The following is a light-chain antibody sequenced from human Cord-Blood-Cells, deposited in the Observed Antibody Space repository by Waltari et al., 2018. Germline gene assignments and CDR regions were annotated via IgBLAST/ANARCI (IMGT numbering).Light chain of an antibody. CDR3: QQYNSWT. CDR1: QSISSW. J-gene: IGKJ1*01. CDR2: KAS. Sequence: DIKMTQSPSTLSASVGDRVTITCRASQSISSWLDWYQQKPGKAPKLLIYKASSLESGVPSRFSGSGSGTEFTLTISSLQPDDFATYYCQQYNSWTFGQGTKVEIK. V-gene: IGKV1-5*03.